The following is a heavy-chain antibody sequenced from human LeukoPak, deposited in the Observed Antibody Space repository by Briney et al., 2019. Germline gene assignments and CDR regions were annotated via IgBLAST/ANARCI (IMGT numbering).Heavy chain of an antibody. CDR3: ARGDFWGGYSIDY. J-gene: IGHJ4*02. Sequence: GGSLRLSCAASGFTFSSYAMHWVRQAPGKGLEWVAVISYDGSNKYYADSVKGRFTISRDNSKNTLYLQMNSLRAEDTAVYYCARGDFWGGYSIDYWGQGTLVTVSS. D-gene: IGHD3-3*01. CDR2: ISYDGSNK. V-gene: IGHV3-30-3*01. CDR1: GFTFSSYA.